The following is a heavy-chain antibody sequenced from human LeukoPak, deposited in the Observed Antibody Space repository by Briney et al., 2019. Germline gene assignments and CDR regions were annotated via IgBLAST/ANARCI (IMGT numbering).Heavy chain of an antibody. J-gene: IGHJ6*03. CDR3: AREDSSSSYYMDV. D-gene: IGHD6-6*01. CDR2: IYHSGGT. CDR1: GYSISSGYY. V-gene: IGHV4-38-2*02. Sequence: SETLSLTCAVSGYSISSGYYWGWIRQPPGKGLEWIGSIYHSGGTYYNPSLKSRVTISVDTSKNQFSLKLSSVTAADTAVYYCAREDSSSSYYMDVWGKGTTVTVSS.